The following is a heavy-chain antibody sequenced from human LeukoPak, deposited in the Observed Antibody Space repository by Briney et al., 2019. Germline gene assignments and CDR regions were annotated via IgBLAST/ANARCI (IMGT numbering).Heavy chain of an antibody. CDR1: GFTFSSYS. V-gene: IGHV3-21*01. D-gene: IGHD3-16*02. CDR2: VSSSSSYI. Sequence: GGSLRLSCAASGFTFSSYSMNWVRQAPGKGLEWVSSVSSSSSYIYYADSVKGRFTISRDNAKNSLYLQMNSLRAEDTAVYYCARAMRITFGGVIDYWGQGTLVTVSS. CDR3: ARAMRITFGGVIDY. J-gene: IGHJ4*02.